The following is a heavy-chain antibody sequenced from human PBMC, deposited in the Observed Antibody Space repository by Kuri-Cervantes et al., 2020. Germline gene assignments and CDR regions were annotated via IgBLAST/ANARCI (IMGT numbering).Heavy chain of an antibody. CDR3: ANSHFDS. CDR1: GFTFSSYA. Sequence: GESLKIPCAASGFTFSSYAMHWVRQAPGKGLEWVAVISYDGSNKYYADSVKGRFTISRDNSKNTLYLQMNSLRAEDTAVYYCANSHFDSWGQGTLVTVSS. V-gene: IGHV3-30-3*01. CDR2: ISYDGSNK. J-gene: IGHJ4*02. D-gene: IGHD2-15*01.